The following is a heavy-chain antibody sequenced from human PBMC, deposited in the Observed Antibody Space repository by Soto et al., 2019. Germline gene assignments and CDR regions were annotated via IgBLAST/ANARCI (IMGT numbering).Heavy chain of an antibody. J-gene: IGHJ3*02. CDR2: MNPNSGNT. CDR1: GYTFTSYD. V-gene: IGHV1-8*01. D-gene: IGHD3-10*01. Sequence: QVQLVQSGAEVKKPGASVKVSCKASGYTFTSYDINWVRQATGQGLERMGWMNPNSGNTGYAQKFQGRVTMTRNTSISTAYMELSSLRSEDTAVYYCAKRGRSYGSVDAFDIWGQGTMVTVSS. CDR3: AKRGRSYGSVDAFDI.